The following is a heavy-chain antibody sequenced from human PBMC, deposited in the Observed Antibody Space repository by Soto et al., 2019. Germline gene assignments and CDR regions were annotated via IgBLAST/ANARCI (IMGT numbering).Heavy chain of an antibody. J-gene: IGHJ6*03. CDR2: IWYDGSNK. V-gene: IGHV3-33*01. D-gene: IGHD2-2*01. Sequence: GGSLRLSCAASGFTFSSYGMHWVRQAPGKGLEWVAVIWYDGSNKYYADSVKGRFTISRDNSKNTLYLQMNSLRAEDTAVYYCARAQIVVVPAAMLDYYYYMDVWGKGTTVTVSS. CDR1: GFTFSSYG. CDR3: ARAQIVVVPAAMLDYYYYMDV.